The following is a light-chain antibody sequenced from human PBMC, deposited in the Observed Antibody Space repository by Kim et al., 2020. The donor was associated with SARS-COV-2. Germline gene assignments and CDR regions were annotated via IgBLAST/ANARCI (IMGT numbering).Light chain of an antibody. V-gene: IGLV2-11*01. CDR1: SSDIGGYDF. J-gene: IGLJ2*01. Sequence: QSALTQPRSVSGSPGQSVTISCTGSSSDIGGYDFVSWYQQHPGKAPQLIIYDVTKRPSGVPDRFSGSKSGYTASLTISGLQAEDEADYYCCSYAANYRIFGGGTKLTVL. CDR3: CSYAANYRI. CDR2: DVT.